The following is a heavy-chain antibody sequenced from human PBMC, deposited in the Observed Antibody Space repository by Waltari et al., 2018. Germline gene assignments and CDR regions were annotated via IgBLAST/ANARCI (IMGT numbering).Heavy chain of an antibody. CDR1: GGTFSSYA. J-gene: IGHJ6*02. CDR3: ARGPSPKNPWAPSIVGATPYGMDV. V-gene: IGHV1-69*05. D-gene: IGHD1-26*01. CDR2: IIPIFGTA. Sequence: QVQLVQSGAEVKKPGSSVKVSCKASGGTFSSYAISWVRQAPGQGLEWMGGIIPIFGTANYAQKCQGRVTITTDESTSTAYMELSSVTAADTAVYYCARGPSPKNPWAPSIVGATPYGMDVWGQGTTVTVSS.